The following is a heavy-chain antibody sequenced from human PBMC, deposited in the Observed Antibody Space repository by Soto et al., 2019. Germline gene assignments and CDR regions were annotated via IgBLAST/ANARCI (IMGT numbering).Heavy chain of an antibody. CDR2: IYSSGGT. Sequence: SETLSLTCTVSAGAISGYYWTWIRQPAGKGLEWIGRIYSSGGTKYNPSLKSRVDMSLDMSKNQFSLRLNSVTAADTAVYYCARGQRFSDSFDPWGQGTLVTAPQ. CDR1: AGAISGYY. D-gene: IGHD3-3*01. CDR3: ARGQRFSDSFDP. V-gene: IGHV4-4*07. J-gene: IGHJ5*02.